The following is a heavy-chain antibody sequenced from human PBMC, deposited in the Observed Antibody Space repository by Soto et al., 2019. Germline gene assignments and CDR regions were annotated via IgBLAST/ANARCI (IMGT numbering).Heavy chain of an antibody. CDR2: INPSGGGT. J-gene: IGHJ6*03. D-gene: IGHD6-6*01. Sequence: ASVKVSCKASGYTFTTYYMHWVRQAPGHGLEWMGLINPSGGGTSYAQKFQGRVTMTRDTSTNTAYMELSGLRSDDTAVYYCARVRQLVGYFYYYMDVWGKGTTVTVSS. V-gene: IGHV1-46*01. CDR3: ARVRQLVGYFYYYMDV. CDR1: GYTFTTYY.